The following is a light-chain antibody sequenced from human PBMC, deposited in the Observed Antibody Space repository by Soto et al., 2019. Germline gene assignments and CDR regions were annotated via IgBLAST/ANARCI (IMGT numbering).Light chain of an antibody. CDR3: QQLHTFPRT. CDR2: GAS. V-gene: IGKV1-9*01. J-gene: IGKJ5*01. CDR1: QDISSS. Sequence: DIQLTQSPSFLSASVGDRVTITCRASQDISSSLVWYQQRPGKAPKVLIYGASTLQSGVPSTFSGSGSGTEFTLTISSLQPEDFATYYCQQLHTFPRTFGQGTRLEIK.